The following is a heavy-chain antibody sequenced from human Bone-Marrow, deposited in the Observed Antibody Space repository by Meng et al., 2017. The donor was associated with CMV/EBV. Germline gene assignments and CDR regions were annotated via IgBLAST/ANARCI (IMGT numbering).Heavy chain of an antibody. CDR3: ARGGSLLRGVGDDLKI. J-gene: IGHJ3*02. CDR2: IKPNNGGT. V-gene: IGHV1-2*02. Sequence: ASVKVSCKASGYTFTDYYMHWVRQAPGQGLEWMGWIKPNNGGTNYEQKFQGRVTMTRDTSINTAYMELSRLRTDDTAVYYCARGGSLLRGVGDDLKIWGQGTMVTVSS. CDR1: GYTFTDYY. D-gene: IGHD2-15*01.